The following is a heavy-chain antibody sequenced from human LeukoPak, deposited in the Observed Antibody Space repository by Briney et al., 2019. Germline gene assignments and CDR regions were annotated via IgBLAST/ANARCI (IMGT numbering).Heavy chain of an antibody. D-gene: IGHD3-22*01. Sequence: PGGSLTLSCTASGFTFSGYAMAWVRQAPGKGLEWVSGITGSGDTMYYADSVKGRFTISRDNSKNTLNLQMNSLRAENTAVYYCAKRDYYDSSGYAPLFDYWGQGTLVTVSS. CDR3: AKRDYYDSSGYAPLFDY. CDR1: GFTFSGYA. V-gene: IGHV3-23*01. J-gene: IGHJ4*02. CDR2: ITGSGDTM.